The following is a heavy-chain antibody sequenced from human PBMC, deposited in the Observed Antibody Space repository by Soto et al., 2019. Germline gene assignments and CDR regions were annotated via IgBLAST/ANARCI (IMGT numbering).Heavy chain of an antibody. D-gene: IGHD2-15*01. Sequence: QLQLQQWGAGLLKPSETLSLTCSVYGESLNGYYWTWIRQPPGKGLEWIGEIHYSGSTSYNPSLKSRVNMSIDLSKNQFSLRLTSVTAADTAVYYCARSLGATDYWGQGTLVTVSS. J-gene: IGHJ4*02. CDR3: ARSLGATDY. V-gene: IGHV4-34*01. CDR2: IHYSGST. CDR1: GESLNGYY.